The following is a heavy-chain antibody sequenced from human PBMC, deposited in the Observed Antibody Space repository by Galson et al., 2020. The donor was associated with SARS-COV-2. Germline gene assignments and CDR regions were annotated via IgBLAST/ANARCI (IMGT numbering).Heavy chain of an antibody. CDR2: IYSSCGFI. CDR1: GFIFSVYA. V-gene: IGHV3-23*01. J-gene: IGHJ6*03. D-gene: IGHD2-2*01. CDR3: AKTLVGNGGYMDV. Sequence: GESLKISCGGSGFIFSVYAMNWVRQAPGKGLEWVATIYSSCGFIYYQDSVQGRFTISRDNSKDTVFLQMNSLRAEDTAVYYCAKTLVGNGGYMDVWGKGTTVTVSS.